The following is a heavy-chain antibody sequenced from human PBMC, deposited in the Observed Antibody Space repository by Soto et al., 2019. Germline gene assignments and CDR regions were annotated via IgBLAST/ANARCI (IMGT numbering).Heavy chain of an antibody. D-gene: IGHD6-19*01. CDR3: ARAYSSGWPRGSYPGILFDY. J-gene: IGHJ4*02. CDR2: IYYSGST. CDR1: GGSISSGGYY. V-gene: IGHV4-31*03. Sequence: SETLSLTCTVSGGSISSGGYYWSWIRQHPGKGLEWIGYIYYSGSTYYNPSLKSRVTISVDTSKNQFSLKLSSVTAADTAVYYCARAYSSGWPRGSYPGILFDYWGQGTLVTVSS.